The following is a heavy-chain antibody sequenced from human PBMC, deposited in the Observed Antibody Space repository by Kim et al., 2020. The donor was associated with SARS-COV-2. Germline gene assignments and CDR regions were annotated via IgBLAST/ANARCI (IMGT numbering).Heavy chain of an antibody. D-gene: IGHD7-27*01. Sequence: SETLSLTCTVSGDSMSADDWNWIRQSPGKGLEWIGYVYFRGTTSYNPSLKSRVTISIDMSKSQFSLNLNTVTAADTAVYYCARRETRDLFTSDWGFFDYWGQGSLVTVSS. CDR1: GDSMSADD. CDR2: VYFRGTT. V-gene: IGHV4-59*08. J-gene: IGHJ4*02. CDR3: ARRETRDLFTSDWGFFDY.